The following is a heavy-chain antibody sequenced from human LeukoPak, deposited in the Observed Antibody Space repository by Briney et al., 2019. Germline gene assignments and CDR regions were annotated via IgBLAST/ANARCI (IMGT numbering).Heavy chain of an antibody. Sequence: QSGGSLRLSCAASGFTFSSYAMHWVRQAPGKGLEWMAVISYDGTNKNYADSVKGRFTISRDNSENTLYLQMNSLRAEDTAFYYCASSYGSGSYYGGFDYWGQGTLVTVSS. CDR1: GFTFSSYA. V-gene: IGHV3-30*03. J-gene: IGHJ4*02. CDR2: ISYDGTNK. D-gene: IGHD3-10*01. CDR3: ASSYGSGSYYGGFDY.